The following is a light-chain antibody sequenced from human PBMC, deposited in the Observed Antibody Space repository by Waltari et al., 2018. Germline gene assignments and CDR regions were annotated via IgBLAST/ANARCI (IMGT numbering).Light chain of an antibody. CDR1: QSVRNW. CDR2: KAS. V-gene: IGKV1-5*03. CDR3: QQYNDDPRT. Sequence: DIQMTQSPSTLSASVGDRVTITCRASQSVRNWLAWYQQKPGKAPNLLIYKASSLESGVPSRFSGSGSGTEFTLTISSLQPDDFATYYCQQYNDDPRTFGQGTEVEFK. J-gene: IGKJ1*01.